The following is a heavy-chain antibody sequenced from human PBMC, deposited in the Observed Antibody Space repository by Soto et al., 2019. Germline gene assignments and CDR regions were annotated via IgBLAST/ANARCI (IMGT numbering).Heavy chain of an antibody. CDR2: ISNSGDTI. Sequence: PGGSLRLSCVASGFTFSYYTMSWVRQAPGKGLEWVSGISNSGDTIYYADSVKGRFTISRDNFKNTLYLQMNSLRADDTAVYYCAKGGYNYGFLFDCWGQGTLVTVSS. CDR3: AKGGYNYGFLFDC. J-gene: IGHJ4*02. D-gene: IGHD5-18*01. V-gene: IGHV3-23*01. CDR1: GFTFSYYT.